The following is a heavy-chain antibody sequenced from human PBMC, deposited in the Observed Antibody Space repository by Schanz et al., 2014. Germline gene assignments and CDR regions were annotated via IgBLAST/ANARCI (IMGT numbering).Heavy chain of an antibody. V-gene: IGHV1-69*02. Sequence: QVQLVQSGAEVKKPGSSVKVSCKASGGTFSTYTISWVRQAPGQGLEWMGRIIPILGIPNYAQKFQGRVTITRDTLASTAYMEVSSLRSEDTAVDYCARSGSSNWYFVDYWGQGTLVTVSS. J-gene: IGHJ4*02. D-gene: IGHD6-13*01. CDR2: IIPILGIP. CDR3: ARSGSSNWYFVDY. CDR1: GGTFSTYT.